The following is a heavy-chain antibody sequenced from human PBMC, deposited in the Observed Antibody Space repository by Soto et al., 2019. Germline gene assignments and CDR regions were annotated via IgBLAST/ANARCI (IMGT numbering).Heavy chain of an antibody. CDR3: ARDVEHYDSSGYYLGY. Sequence: QVQLVQSGAEVKKPGSSVKVSCKASGGTFSSYAISWVRQAPGQGLEWMGGIITIFGTATYAQKFQGRVTITADESTSTAYMELSSLRSEDTAVYYCARDVEHYDSSGYYLGYWGQGTLVTVSS. CDR2: IITIFGTA. J-gene: IGHJ4*02. CDR1: GGTFSSYA. V-gene: IGHV1-69*01. D-gene: IGHD3-22*01.